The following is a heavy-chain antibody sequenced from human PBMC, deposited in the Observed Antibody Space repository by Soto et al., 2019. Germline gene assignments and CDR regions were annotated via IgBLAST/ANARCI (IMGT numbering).Heavy chain of an antibody. D-gene: IGHD6-6*01. CDR3: ARSSGSSESRNSDY. CDR2: INHSGST. V-gene: IGHV4-34*01. J-gene: IGHJ4*02. CDR1: GGSFSGYY. Sequence: QVQLQQWGAGLLKPSETLSLTCAVYGGSFSGYYWSWIRQPPGKGLEWIGEINHSGSTNYNPSLKSRVTISVDTSKNQFSLKLSSVTAADTAVYYCARSSGSSESRNSDYWGQGTLVTVSS.